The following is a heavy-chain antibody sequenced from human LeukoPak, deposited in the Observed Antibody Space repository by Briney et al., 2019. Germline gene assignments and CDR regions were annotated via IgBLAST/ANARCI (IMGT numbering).Heavy chain of an antibody. CDR2: INSDGSTT. CDR3: TRGGWTVTNLGY. J-gene: IGHJ4*02. Sequence: GSLRLSCAASGFTFSSHWMHWVRQAPGKGLVWVSRINSDGSTTTYADSVKGRFTISRDNAKNTLYLQMNSLRAEDTAVYYCTRGGWTVTNLGYWGQGTLVTVSS. D-gene: IGHD4-17*01. CDR1: GFTFSSHW. V-gene: IGHV3-74*01.